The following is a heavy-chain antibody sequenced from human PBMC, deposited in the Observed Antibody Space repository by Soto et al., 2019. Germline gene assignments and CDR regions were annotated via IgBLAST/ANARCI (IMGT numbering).Heavy chain of an antibody. CDR1: GGSISSYY. CDR3: ARDYADYDFWSGYYPTNNCFDP. J-gene: IGHJ5*02. Sequence: PSETLSLTCTVSGGSISSYYWSWIRQPPGKGLEWIGYIYYSGSTNYNPSLKSRVTISVDTSKNQFSLKLSSVTAADTAVYYCARDYADYDFWSGYYPTNNCFDPWGQGTLVTVSS. CDR2: IYYSGST. D-gene: IGHD3-3*01. V-gene: IGHV4-59*01.